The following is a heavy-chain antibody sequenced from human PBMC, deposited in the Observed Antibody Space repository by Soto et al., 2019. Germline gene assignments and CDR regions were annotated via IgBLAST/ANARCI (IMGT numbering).Heavy chain of an antibody. CDR2: ISYDGSNK. J-gene: IGHJ4*02. CDR3: ARGSSGWYYFDY. Sequence: GVSLRLSCAASGFTFSSYAMHWVRQAPGKGLEWVAVISYDGSNKYYADSVKGRFTNSRDNSKNTLYLQMNSLRAEDTAVYYCARGSSGWYYFDYWGQGTLVTVSS. CDR1: GFTFSSYA. V-gene: IGHV3-30-3*01. D-gene: IGHD6-19*01.